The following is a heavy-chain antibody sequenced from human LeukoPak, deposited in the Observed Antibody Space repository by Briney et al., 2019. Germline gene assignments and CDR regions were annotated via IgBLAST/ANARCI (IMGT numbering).Heavy chain of an antibody. CDR3: AGGYGAIDY. J-gene: IGHJ4*02. Sequence: PSETLSLTCTVSGGSISTYYWSWIRQPPGKGLEWIGYIYYSGSTNYNPFLKSRVTISVDTSKNQFSLKLTSVTAADTAVYYCAGGYGAIDYWGQGILVTSPQ. CDR1: GGSISTYY. V-gene: IGHV4-59*08. D-gene: IGHD5-12*01. CDR2: IYYSGST.